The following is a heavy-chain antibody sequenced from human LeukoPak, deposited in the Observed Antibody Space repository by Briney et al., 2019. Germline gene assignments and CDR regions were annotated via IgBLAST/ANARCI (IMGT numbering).Heavy chain of an antibody. CDR1: GGSISSNY. Sequence: PSETLSLTCTVSGGSISSNYWSWIRQPPGKGLEWIGYIYNSGSTNYNPSLKSRVTISIDTSKNQFSLKLNSVTAADTAVYYCAREYTLYRSGWFLDYWGQGTVVTVSS. V-gene: IGHV4-59*01. D-gene: IGHD6-19*01. CDR3: AREYTLYRSGWFLDY. CDR2: IYNSGST. J-gene: IGHJ4*02.